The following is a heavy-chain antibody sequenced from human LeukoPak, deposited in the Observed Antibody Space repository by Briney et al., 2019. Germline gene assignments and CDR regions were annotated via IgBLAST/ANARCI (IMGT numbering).Heavy chain of an antibody. J-gene: IGHJ6*03. V-gene: IGHV3-66*01. D-gene: IGHD5-18*01. Sequence: PGGSLRLSCAASGFTVSSNYMSWVRQAPGKGLEWVSVIYSGGSTYYADSVKGRFTISRDNSKNTLYLQMNSLRAEDTAVYYCAKGSYGKAYYYYYMDVWGKGTTVTVSS. CDR2: IYSGGST. CDR1: GFTVSSNY. CDR3: AKGSYGKAYYYYYMDV.